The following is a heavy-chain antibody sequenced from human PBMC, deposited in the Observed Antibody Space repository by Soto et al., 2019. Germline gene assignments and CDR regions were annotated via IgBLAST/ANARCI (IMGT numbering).Heavy chain of an antibody. CDR3: ARHIKRRNSIDFDY. Sequence: SQTLSLTCAISGDSVSSNSAAWNWIRQPPSRGLEWLGRTYYRSKWYNDYAVSVKSRITINPDTSKNQFSLQLNSVTPEDTAVYYCARHIKRRNSIDFDYWGQGTLVTVYS. CDR1: GDSVSSNSAA. J-gene: IGHJ4*02. D-gene: IGHD6-6*01. CDR2: TYYRSKWYN. V-gene: IGHV6-1*01.